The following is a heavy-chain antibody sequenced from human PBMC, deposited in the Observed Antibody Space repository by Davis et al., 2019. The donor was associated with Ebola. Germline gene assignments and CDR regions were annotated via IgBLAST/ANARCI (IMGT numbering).Heavy chain of an antibody. J-gene: IGHJ4*02. D-gene: IGHD4-11*01. V-gene: IGHV3-23*01. CDR3: AKYLGGLTTNRRTFDS. CDR1: GFNIRAYG. CDR2: IGSGGDT. Sequence: GGSLRLSCAASGFNIRAYGMTWVRQAPGKGLEWVSVIGSGGDTAYADSVQGRFIISRDASNNTLFLQMNTLRAEDTAVYYCAKYLGGLTTNRRTFDSWGQGTLVTVSS.